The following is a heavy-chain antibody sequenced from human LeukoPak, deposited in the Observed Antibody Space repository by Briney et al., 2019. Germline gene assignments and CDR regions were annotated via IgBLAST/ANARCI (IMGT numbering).Heavy chain of an antibody. D-gene: IGHD3-10*01. V-gene: IGHV4-59*01. CDR3: ASHLSPRRLGWYFDL. Sequence: PSETLSLTCTVSGGSISNYYWSWIRQPPGKGLEWIGYIHYSGSSNYNPSLKSRVTISVDTSKNQFSLKLSSVTAADTAVYYCASHLSPRRLGWYFDLWGRGTLVTVSS. CDR2: IHYSGSS. J-gene: IGHJ2*01. CDR1: GGSISNYY.